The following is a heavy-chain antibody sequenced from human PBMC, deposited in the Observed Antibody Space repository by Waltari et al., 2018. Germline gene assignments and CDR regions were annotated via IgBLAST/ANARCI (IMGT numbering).Heavy chain of an antibody. J-gene: IGHJ5*02. CDR2: IIPILGIA. CDR1: GGTFSSYT. Sequence: QVQLVQSGAEVKKPGSSVKVSCKASGGTFSSYTISWVRQAPGQGLEWMGRIIPILGIANDAQKFQGRVTITADKSTSTAYMELSSLRSEDTAVYYCAREYDYVWGSSNWFDPWGQGTLVTVSS. V-gene: IGHV1-69*08. CDR3: AREYDYVWGSSNWFDP. D-gene: IGHD3-16*01.